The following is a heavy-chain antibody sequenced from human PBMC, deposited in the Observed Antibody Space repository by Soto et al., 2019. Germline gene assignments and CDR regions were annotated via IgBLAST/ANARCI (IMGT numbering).Heavy chain of an antibody. J-gene: IGHJ4*02. D-gene: IGHD3-22*01. V-gene: IGHV5-51*01. CDR1: GYSFTSYW. CDR3: ASSDDSSGYYSDY. Sequence: GETLKISCKGSGYSFTSYWIGWVRQMPGKGLEWMGIIYPGDSDTRYSPSFQGQVTISADKSISTAYLQWSSLKASDTAMYYCASSDDSSGYYSDYWGQGTLVTVSS. CDR2: IYPGDSDT.